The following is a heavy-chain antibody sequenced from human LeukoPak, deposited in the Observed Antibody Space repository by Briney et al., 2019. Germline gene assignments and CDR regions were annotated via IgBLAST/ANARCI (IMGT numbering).Heavy chain of an antibody. V-gene: IGHV3-7*01. Sequence: PGGSLRLSCAASGFTFSSYGMSWVRQAPGKGLEWVANMKQDGTEKYYADSVKGRFTISRDNAKNSLYLEMNSLRAEDTAVYYCARDLNGFNWNDHFDYWGQGTLVTVSS. CDR2: MKQDGTEK. CDR3: ARDLNGFNWNDHFDY. J-gene: IGHJ4*02. CDR1: GFTFSSYG. D-gene: IGHD1-1*01.